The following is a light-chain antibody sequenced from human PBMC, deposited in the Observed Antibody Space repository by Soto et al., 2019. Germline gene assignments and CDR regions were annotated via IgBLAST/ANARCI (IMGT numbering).Light chain of an antibody. CDR3: SSYTTSGTVV. Sequence: QSVLTQPASVFGSPGQSITISCTGTSSDVGGYNFVSWYQQHPGKAPKLMIYEVSSRPSGVSNRFSGSKSGNTASLTISGLQPEDKADYYCSSYTTSGTVVFGTGTKV. CDR1: SSDVGGYNF. V-gene: IGLV2-14*03. CDR2: EVS. J-gene: IGLJ1*01.